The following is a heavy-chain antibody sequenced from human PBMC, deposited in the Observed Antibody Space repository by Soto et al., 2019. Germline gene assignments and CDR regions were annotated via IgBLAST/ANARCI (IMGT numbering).Heavy chain of an antibody. CDR3: ARVRAELGCCSGPSCLPYYSGLDV. CDR2: ISAYNGNT. Sequence: ASVKLSCKASGYTFTGSGTIWVLQAPGQGLEWMGWISAYNGNTNYAQKVQGRVTMTTDTSTSTVYLELRSLGSDDTAVYYCARVRAELGCCSGPSCLPYYSGLDVWG. J-gene: IGHJ6*02. D-gene: IGHD2-15*01. V-gene: IGHV1-18*01. CDR1: GYTFTGSG.